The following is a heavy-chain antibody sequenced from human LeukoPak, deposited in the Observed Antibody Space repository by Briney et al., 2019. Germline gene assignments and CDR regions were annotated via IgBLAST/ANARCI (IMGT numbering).Heavy chain of an antibody. CDR1: GGSISSGDYY. D-gene: IGHD4/OR15-4a*01. V-gene: IGHV4-61*08. J-gene: IGHJ4*02. Sequence: PSETLSLTCTVSGGSISSGDYYWSWIRQPPGKGLEWIGYIYYSGSTNYNPSLKSRVTISVDTSKNQFSLKLSSVTAADTAVYYCARRAPPHFDFDYWGQGTLVTVSS. CDR2: IYYSGST. CDR3: ARRAPPHFDFDY.